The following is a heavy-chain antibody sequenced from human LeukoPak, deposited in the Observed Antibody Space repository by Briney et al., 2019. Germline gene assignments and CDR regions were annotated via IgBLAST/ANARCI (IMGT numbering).Heavy chain of an antibody. CDR2: IYYSGST. J-gene: IGHJ4*02. Sequence: PSETLSLTCTVSGGSISSYYWSWIRQPPGKGLEWIGYIYYSGSTNYNPSLKSRVTISVDTSKNQFSLKLSSVTAADTAVYYCATGTYYYESSGYRGYYFGYWGQGTLLPVSS. V-gene: IGHV4-59*01. CDR1: GGSISSYY. CDR3: ATGTYYYESSGYRGYYFGY. D-gene: IGHD3-22*01.